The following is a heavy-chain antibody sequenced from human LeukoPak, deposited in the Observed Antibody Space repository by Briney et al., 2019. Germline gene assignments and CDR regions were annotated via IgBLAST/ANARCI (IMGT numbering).Heavy chain of an antibody. J-gene: IGHJ6*02. CDR1: GYTFRNYA. V-gene: IGHV1-3*01. Sequence: GASVKVSCKASGYTFRNYAMHWVRQAPGQRLEWMGWINAGNGKTKYSQKFQGRVTITRDTSASTAYMELSSLRYEDTAVYYCARDPGKRFLEWLSSYYYYYGMDVWGQGTTVTVSS. D-gene: IGHD3-3*01. CDR2: INAGNGKT. CDR3: ARDPGKRFLEWLSSYYYYYGMDV.